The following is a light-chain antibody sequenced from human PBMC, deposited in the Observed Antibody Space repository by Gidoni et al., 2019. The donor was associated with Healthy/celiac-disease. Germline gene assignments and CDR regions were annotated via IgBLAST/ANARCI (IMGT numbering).Light chain of an antibody. Sequence: DIVMTQSPATMSVSPGERATLACRASQSVSSNLAWYQQKPGQAPRLLIYGASTRATGIPARFSGSGSGTEFTLTISSLQSEDCAGYYCQQYNNWPWTFGQGTKVEIK. J-gene: IGKJ1*01. CDR2: GAS. CDR3: QQYNNWPWT. V-gene: IGKV3-15*01. CDR1: QSVSSN.